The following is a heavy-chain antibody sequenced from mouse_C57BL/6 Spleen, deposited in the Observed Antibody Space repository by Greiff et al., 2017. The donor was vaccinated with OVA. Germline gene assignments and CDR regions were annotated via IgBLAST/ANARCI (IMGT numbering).Heavy chain of an antibody. CDR3: AKKDYGSSYAMDY. V-gene: IGHV2-4*01. CDR2: IWSGGST. D-gene: IGHD1-1*01. J-gene: IGHJ4*01. CDR1: GFSLTSYG. Sequence: VHLVESGPGLVQPSQSLSITCTVSGFSLTSYGVHWVRQPPGKGLEWLGVIWSGGSTDYNAAFISRLSISKDNSKSQVFFKMNSLQADDTAIYYCAKKDYGSSYAMDYWGQGTSVTVSS.